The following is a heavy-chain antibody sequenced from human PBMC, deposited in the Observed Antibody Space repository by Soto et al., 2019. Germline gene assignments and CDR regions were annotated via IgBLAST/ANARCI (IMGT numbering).Heavy chain of an antibody. J-gene: IGHJ4*02. CDR2: ISYDGSNK. CDR3: ARDFGSRRAVSGSD. CDR1: GLSTSSSP. D-gene: IGHD3-10*01. Sequence: GGALTLACSASGLSTSSSPILWVRQAPGKGLEWVAVISYDGSNKYYADSVKGRFTISRDNSKNTLYLQMNSLRAEDTAVYYCARDFGSRRAVSGSDWGQGTLVTVSS. V-gene: IGHV3-30-3*01.